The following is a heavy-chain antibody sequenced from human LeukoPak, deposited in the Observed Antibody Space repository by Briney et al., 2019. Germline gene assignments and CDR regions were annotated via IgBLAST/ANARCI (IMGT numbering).Heavy chain of an antibody. CDR1: EITFSSYE. J-gene: IGHJ4*02. V-gene: IGHV3-48*03. CDR2: ISNSDNTT. D-gene: IGHD3-10*02. Sequence: PGGSLRLSCAASEITFSSYEMNWVRQAPGKGLEWVSYISNSDNTTYYADSVKGRFTLSRDNAKNSLYLQMNSLRAEDTGVYYCARTRYVYLFDYWGQGTLVTVSS. CDR3: ARTRYVYLFDY.